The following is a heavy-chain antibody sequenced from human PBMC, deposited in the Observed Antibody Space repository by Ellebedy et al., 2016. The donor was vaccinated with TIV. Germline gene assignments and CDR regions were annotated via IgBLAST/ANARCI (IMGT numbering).Heavy chain of an antibody. CDR2: IYNSGST. Sequence: SETLSLTCSVSGGSINTFNYYYEWIRQAPGKGLEWIGSIYNSGSTYLNPSLRSRVTISIDTSKNQFSLKLSSVTAADTAMYYCARSRYCDSVTCYEDYNYFAPWGQGILVTVSS. D-gene: IGHD2-2*01. V-gene: IGHV4-39*07. J-gene: IGHJ5*02. CDR3: ARSRYCDSVTCYEDYNYFAP. CDR1: GGSINTFNYY.